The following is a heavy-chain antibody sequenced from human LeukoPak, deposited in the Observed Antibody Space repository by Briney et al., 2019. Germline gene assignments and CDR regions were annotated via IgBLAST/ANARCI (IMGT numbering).Heavy chain of an antibody. J-gene: IGHJ2*01. Sequence: ASVKVSCKASGYTFIGYYIHWVRQAPGQGLEWMGWINPNSGGTNYAQKFQGRVTMTRDTSISTAYMELSRLRSDDTAVYYCARDGVGGVYGDYGYFDLWGRGTLVTVSS. CDR2: INPNSGGT. CDR1: GYTFIGYY. D-gene: IGHD4-17*01. V-gene: IGHV1-2*02. CDR3: ARDGVGGVYGDYGYFDL.